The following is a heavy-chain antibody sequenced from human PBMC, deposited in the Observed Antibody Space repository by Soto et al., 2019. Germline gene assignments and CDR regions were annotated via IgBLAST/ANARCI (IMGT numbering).Heavy chain of an antibody. Sequence: QVQLQESGPGLVKPSETLSLTCTVSGGSISSYYWSWIRQPPGKGLEWIGYIYYSGSTNYNPSLKSRVTISVDTSKNQFSLKLSSVTAADTAVYYCARQDYGDYEWFDPWGQGTLVTVSS. CDR3: ARQDYGDYEWFDP. CDR1: GGSISSYY. V-gene: IGHV4-59*08. D-gene: IGHD4-17*01. CDR2: IYYSGST. J-gene: IGHJ5*02.